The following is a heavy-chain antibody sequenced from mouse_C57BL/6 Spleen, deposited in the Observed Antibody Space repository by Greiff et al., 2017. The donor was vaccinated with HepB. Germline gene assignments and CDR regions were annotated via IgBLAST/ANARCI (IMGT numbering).Heavy chain of an antibody. J-gene: IGHJ3*01. CDR3: ARCPITTVATGFGY. D-gene: IGHD1-1*01. CDR1: GYTFTGYW. V-gene: IGHV1-9*01. CDR2: ILPGSGIT. Sequence: VKLQESGAELMKPGASVTLSCKATGYTFTGYWIEWVKQRPGHGLEWIGEILPGSGITNYNEKFKGKGTLTVDTSSDTAYMQLSSLTTEDSAIYYCARCPITTVATGFGYWGKGTLVTGSA.